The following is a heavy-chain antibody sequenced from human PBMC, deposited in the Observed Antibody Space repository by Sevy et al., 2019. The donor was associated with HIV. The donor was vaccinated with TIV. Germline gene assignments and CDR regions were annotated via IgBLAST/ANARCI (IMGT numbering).Heavy chain of an antibody. V-gene: IGHV3-30-3*01. CDR3: VRVRITGAPYYYYGMDV. D-gene: IGHD1-20*01. CDR1: GFTFSSYA. J-gene: IGHJ6*02. CDR2: ISYDGSNK. Sequence: GGSLRLSCAASGFTFSSYAMHWVRQAPGKGLEWVAVISYDGSNKYYADSVEGRFTISRDNAKNTLYLQMNSLRADDTAVYYCVRVRITGAPYYYYGMDVWGQGTTVTVSS.